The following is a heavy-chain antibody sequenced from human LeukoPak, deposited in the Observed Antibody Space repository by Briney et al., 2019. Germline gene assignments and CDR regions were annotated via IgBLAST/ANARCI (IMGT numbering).Heavy chain of an antibody. CDR3: ARHVMEGITRISVFDY. CDR1: GCSISSFQ. D-gene: IGHD2-15*01. Sequence: SETLSLTCTVSGCSISSFQWSWIRQPPGKGLEWIGYIYSSGNINSNPSLRSRVTMSLDTSKNQFSLKLTSVPAADTAVYYCARHVMEGITRISVFDYWGRGTLVTVSS. J-gene: IGHJ4*02. V-gene: IGHV4-59*08. CDR2: IYSSGNI.